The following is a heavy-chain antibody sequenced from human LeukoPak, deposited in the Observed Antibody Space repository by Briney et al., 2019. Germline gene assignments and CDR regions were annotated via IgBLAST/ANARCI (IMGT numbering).Heavy chain of an antibody. D-gene: IGHD3-22*01. CDR2: IIPIFGTA. V-gene: IGHV1-69*06. J-gene: IGHJ4*02. CDR3: ARWEYYYDSSGYYYGPGGY. Sequence: SVKVSCKASGGTFSSYAISWVRQAPGQGLEWMGGIIPIFGTANYAQKFQGRVTITADKSTSTAYMELRSLRSDDTAVYYCARWEYYYDSSGYYYGPGGYWGQGTLVTVSS. CDR1: GGTFSSYA.